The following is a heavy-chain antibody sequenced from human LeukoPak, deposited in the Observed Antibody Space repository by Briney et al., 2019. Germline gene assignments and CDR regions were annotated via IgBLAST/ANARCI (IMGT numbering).Heavy chain of an antibody. Sequence: SQTLSFTCAVSGGSISSGGYSWSWIRQPPGKGLEWIGYIYHSGSTYYNPSLQSRVTISVDTSKNQFSLNLNSVTAADTAVYYCARGGAARLHFQNWGQGTLVTVSS. D-gene: IGHD6-6*01. J-gene: IGHJ1*01. CDR3: ARGGAARLHFQN. CDR1: GGSISSGGYS. CDR2: IYHSGST. V-gene: IGHV4-30-2*01.